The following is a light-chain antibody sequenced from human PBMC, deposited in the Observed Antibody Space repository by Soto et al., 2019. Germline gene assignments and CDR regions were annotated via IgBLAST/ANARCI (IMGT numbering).Light chain of an antibody. CDR2: DAS. J-gene: IGKJ2*01. Sequence: DIQMTQSPSSLSASVGDRVTITCQASQDISNYLNWYQQKTGKAPKLLIYDASNLETGVPSRFSGSGSGTDFTFTISSLQPEDIATYYCQQYDNLGYTFGQGTKLEIK. CDR3: QQYDNLGYT. CDR1: QDISNY. V-gene: IGKV1-33*01.